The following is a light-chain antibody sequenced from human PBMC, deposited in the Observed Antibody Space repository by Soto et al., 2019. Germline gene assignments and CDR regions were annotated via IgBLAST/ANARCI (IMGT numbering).Light chain of an antibody. V-gene: IGLV1-44*01. J-gene: IGLJ3*02. Sequence: QSVLTQPPSASGTPGQRVTISCSGSSSNIGSNAVNWYQQHPGTAPKLLIYTLAQRPSGVPYRFSGSKSGTSASLSISGLQSEDEADYYCASCDVSMTAWVFGGGTKLTVL. CDR3: ASCDVSMTAWV. CDR2: TLA. CDR1: SSNIGSNA.